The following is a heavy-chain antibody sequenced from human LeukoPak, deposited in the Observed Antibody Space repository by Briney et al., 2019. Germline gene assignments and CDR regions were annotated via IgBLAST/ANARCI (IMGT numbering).Heavy chain of an antibody. CDR2: IWYDGSNK. Sequence: GGSLRLSCAASGFTFSSYAMHWVRQAPGKGLEWVPVIWYDGSNKYYADSVKGRSTISRDNSKNTLYLQMNSLRADDTAVYYCAKVTDSSGYFPSDYWGQGTLVTVSS. J-gene: IGHJ4*02. V-gene: IGHV3-33*06. CDR3: AKVTDSSGYFPSDY. D-gene: IGHD3-22*01. CDR1: GFTFSSYA.